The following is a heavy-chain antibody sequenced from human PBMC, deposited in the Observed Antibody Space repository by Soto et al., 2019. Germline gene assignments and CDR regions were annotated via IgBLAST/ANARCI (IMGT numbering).Heavy chain of an antibody. CDR2: TTPSGGDT. Sequence: QAQLVESGGGLDKPGGSLRLSCAASGFSCSEHYMSWIRQSPGKGFEWVSYTTPSGGDTFYTDSVKGRFTISRNNAMRSVDLQMNSLTVEDTAVYYCARGHSGLEVWGQGTTVTVSS. J-gene: IGHJ6*02. V-gene: IGHV3-11*01. CDR1: GFSCSEHY. CDR3: ARGHSGLEV.